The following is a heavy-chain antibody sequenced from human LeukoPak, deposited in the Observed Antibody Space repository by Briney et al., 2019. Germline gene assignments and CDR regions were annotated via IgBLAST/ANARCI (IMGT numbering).Heavy chain of an antibody. CDR2: ISGDGGST. CDR1: GFTFDDYA. V-gene: IGHV3-43*02. Sequence: GGSLRLSCADSGFTFDDYAMHWGRQAPGKGMELVSLISGDGGSTYYADPVKGRFTISRDNSKNSLYLQMNSLRTEDTALYYCAKDTFARRLHYFDYWGQGTLVTVSS. D-gene: IGHD4-11*01. CDR3: AKDTFARRLHYFDY. J-gene: IGHJ4*02.